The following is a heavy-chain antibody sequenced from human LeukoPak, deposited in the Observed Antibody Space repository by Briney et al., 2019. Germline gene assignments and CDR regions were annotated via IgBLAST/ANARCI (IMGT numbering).Heavy chain of an antibody. CDR3: ARDSSGYYFFDY. D-gene: IGHD3-22*01. CDR1: GGSISSSSYY. Sequence: SETLSLTCTVSGGSISSSSYYWGWIRQPPGKGLEWIGSIYYSGSTYYNPSLKSRVTISVDTSKNQFSLKLSSVTAADTAVYYCARDSSGYYFFDYWGQGTLVTVSS. V-gene: IGHV4-39*02. J-gene: IGHJ4*02. CDR2: IYYSGST.